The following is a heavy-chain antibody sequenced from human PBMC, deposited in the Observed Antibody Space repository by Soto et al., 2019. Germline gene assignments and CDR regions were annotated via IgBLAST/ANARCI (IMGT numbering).Heavy chain of an antibody. Sequence: QVELVQSGPEVKKPGASVKVSCKASGYSFSNSGFSWMRQAPGQGLEWMGWISTYNGNTNYAQKFQGRLSMTRDTSTTTAFMELTNLRSDDTAVYYCARDEYNNGRNWLNPWGQGTLVTVTS. J-gene: IGHJ5*02. V-gene: IGHV1-18*01. D-gene: IGHD2-8*01. CDR2: ISTYNGNT. CDR3: ARDEYNNGRNWLNP. CDR1: GYSFSNSG.